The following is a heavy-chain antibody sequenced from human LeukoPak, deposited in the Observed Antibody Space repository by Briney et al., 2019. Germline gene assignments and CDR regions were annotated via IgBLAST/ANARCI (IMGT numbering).Heavy chain of an antibody. J-gene: IGHJ3*02. Sequence: GRSQRLSCAASGFTFSNYGMHWVRQAPGKGLEWVAVIWYDGSNKYYADSVKGRFTISRDNSKNTLYLHMNSLRAEDTAIYYCARDRWFGDEDSFDIWGQGTMVTVSS. CDR2: IWYDGSNK. D-gene: IGHD3-10*01. CDR3: ARDRWFGDEDSFDI. CDR1: GFTFSNYG. V-gene: IGHV3-33*01.